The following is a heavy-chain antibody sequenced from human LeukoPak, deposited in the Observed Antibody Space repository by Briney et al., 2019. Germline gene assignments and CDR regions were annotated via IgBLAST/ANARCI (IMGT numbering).Heavy chain of an antibody. CDR2: MYYSGST. CDR1: GGSISSSSYY. Sequence: PSETLSLTCTVSGGSISSSSYYWGWIRQPPGKGLEWIGSMYYSGSTYYNSSLKSRVTISVDTSKNQFSLKLSSVTAADTAVHYCAADRSGYALDYWGQGTLVTVSS. CDR3: AADRSGYALDY. J-gene: IGHJ4*02. V-gene: IGHV4-39*01. D-gene: IGHD5-12*01.